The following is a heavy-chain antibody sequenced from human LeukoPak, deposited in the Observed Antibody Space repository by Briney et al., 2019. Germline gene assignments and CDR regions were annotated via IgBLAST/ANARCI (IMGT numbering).Heavy chain of an antibody. D-gene: IGHD2-21*02. Sequence: SETLSLTCAVSGGSISSGGYSWSWIRQPPGKGLEWIGRIYTSGSTNYNPSLKSRVTISVDTSKNQFSLKLSSVTAADTAVYYCARERLAYCGGDCYSHYYYYMDVWGKGTTVTISS. CDR2: IYTSGST. J-gene: IGHJ6*03. V-gene: IGHV4-61*02. CDR1: GGSISSGGYS. CDR3: ARERLAYCGGDCYSHYYYYMDV.